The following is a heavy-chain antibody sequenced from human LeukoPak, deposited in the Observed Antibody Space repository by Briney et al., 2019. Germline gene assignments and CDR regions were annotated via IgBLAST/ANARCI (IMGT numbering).Heavy chain of an antibody. CDR1: GFAFSSYS. V-gene: IGHV3-48*01. D-gene: IGHD3-10*01. CDR3: ARMSSGSYLFDY. J-gene: IGHJ4*02. Sequence: GGSLRLSCAASGFAFSSYSMNWVRQAPGKGMEWLSYSSSGSSTIYYADSVKGRFTISKANAKNSLYLQMNSLRAEDTAVYYCARMSSGSYLFDYWGQGTLVTVSS. CDR2: SSSGSSTI.